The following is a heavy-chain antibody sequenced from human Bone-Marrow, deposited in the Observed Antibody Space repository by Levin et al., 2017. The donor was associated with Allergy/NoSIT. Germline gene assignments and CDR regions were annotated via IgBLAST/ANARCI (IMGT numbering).Heavy chain of an antibody. CDR1: GFTFSSYG. Sequence: SCAASGFTFSSYGMHWVRQAPGKGLEWVAVISYDGSNKYYADSVKGRFTISRDNSKNTLYLQMNSLRAEDTAVYYCAKDGGYCSSTSCKQRYYYYYYMDGWGKGTTVTVSS. CDR3: AKDGGYCSSTSCKQRYYYYYYMDG. V-gene: IGHV3-30*18. CDR2: ISYDGSNK. D-gene: IGHD2-2*01. J-gene: IGHJ6*03.